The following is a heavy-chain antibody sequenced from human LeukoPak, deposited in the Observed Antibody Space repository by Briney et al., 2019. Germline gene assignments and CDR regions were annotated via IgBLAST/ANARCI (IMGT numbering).Heavy chain of an antibody. Sequence: SETLSLTCAVYGGSFSGCYWSWIRQPPGKGLEWIGEINHSGSTNYNPSLKSRVTISVDTSKNQFSLKLSSVTAADTAVYYCARGQYRLSYFDYWGQGTLVTVSS. J-gene: IGHJ4*02. CDR1: GGSFSGCY. V-gene: IGHV4-34*01. D-gene: IGHD2-2*02. CDR2: INHSGST. CDR3: ARGQYRLSYFDY.